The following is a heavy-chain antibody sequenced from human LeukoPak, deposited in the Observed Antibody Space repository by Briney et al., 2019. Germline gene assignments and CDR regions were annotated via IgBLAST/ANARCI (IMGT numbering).Heavy chain of an antibody. CDR3: ARQVCRSTSCYLMDV. V-gene: IGHV4-39*01. Sequence: KTSETLSLTCTVSGGSISSSSYYWGWIRQPPGKGLEWIGSIYYSGSTYYSPSLKSRVTISVDTSKNQFSLKLSSVTAADTAVYYCARQVCRSTSCYLMDVWGKGTTVTVSS. D-gene: IGHD2-2*01. CDR1: GGSISSSSYY. CDR2: IYYSGST. J-gene: IGHJ6*04.